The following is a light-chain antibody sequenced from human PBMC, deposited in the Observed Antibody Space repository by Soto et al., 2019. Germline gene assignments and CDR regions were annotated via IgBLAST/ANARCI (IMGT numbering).Light chain of an antibody. J-gene: IGKJ5*01. Sequence: EIVMTQSPATLSVFPGERATLSCRAGQGVTTNFAWYQQKSGQSPRLLIYDVSIRATGVPARFSATGSETDFTLTISGLQSEDSAVYFCQQYNNWPFSFGQGTRLEIK. V-gene: IGKV3-15*01. CDR3: QQYNNWPFS. CDR1: QGVTTN. CDR2: DVS.